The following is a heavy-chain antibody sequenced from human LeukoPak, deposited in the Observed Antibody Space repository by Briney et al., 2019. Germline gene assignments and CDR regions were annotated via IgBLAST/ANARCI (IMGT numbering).Heavy chain of an antibody. CDR1: GGSITKNGYY. D-gene: IGHD2-2*01. CDR2: MHYSGST. CDR3: ASQVVIVPAPPREFDY. V-gene: IGHV4-39*07. J-gene: IGHJ4*02. Sequence: KSSETLSLTCSVSGGSITKNGYYWGWIRQSPETGLEWIGSMHYSGSTYHNPSLNSRVTIPVDTSKNQFSLKLTSVTAADTAVYYCASQVVIVPAPPREFDYWGQGTLVTVSS.